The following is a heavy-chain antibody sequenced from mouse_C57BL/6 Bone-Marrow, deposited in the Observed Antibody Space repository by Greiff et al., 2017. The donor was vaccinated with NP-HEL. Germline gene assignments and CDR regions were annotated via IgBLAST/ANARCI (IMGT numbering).Heavy chain of an antibody. V-gene: IGHV5-6*01. J-gene: IGHJ3*01. D-gene: IGHD2-4*01. CDR3: ASPYDYDVAWFAY. CDR2: ISSGGSYT. CDR1: GFTFSSYG. Sequence: EVQLVESGGDLVKPGGSLKLSCAASGFTFSSYGMSWVLQTPDKRLEWVATISSGGSYTYYPDSVKGRFTISRDNAKNTLYLQMSSLKSEDTAMYYCASPYDYDVAWFAYWGQGTLVTVSA.